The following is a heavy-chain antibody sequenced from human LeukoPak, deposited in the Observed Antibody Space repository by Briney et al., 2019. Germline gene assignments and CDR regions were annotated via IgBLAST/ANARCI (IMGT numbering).Heavy chain of an antibody. CDR2: INPNSGGT. CDR1: GYTFTGYY. CDR3: ARSDPIYSSSWPLDY. J-gene: IGHJ4*02. D-gene: IGHD6-13*01. Sequence: ASVKVSCKASGYTFTGYYMHWVRQAPGQGLEWMGWINPNSGGTNYAQKFQGWVTMTRDTSISTAYMELSRLRSDDTAVYYCARSDPIYSSSWPLDYWGQGTLVTVSS. V-gene: IGHV1-2*04.